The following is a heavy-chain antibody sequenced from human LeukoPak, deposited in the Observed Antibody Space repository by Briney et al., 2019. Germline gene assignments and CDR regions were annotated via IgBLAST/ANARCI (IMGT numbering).Heavy chain of an antibody. CDR2: IRDGGGST. Sequence: GGSLRLSCAASGFTFINYGMNWVRQDPGKGLEWASTIRDGGGSTYYADFVKGRFTISRDNSEVTLYLEMNSLRTDATAVYYCATDRGRSGWYVDHWGQGTRVTVSS. CDR3: ATDRGRSGWYVDH. V-gene: IGHV3-23*01. J-gene: IGHJ4*02. CDR1: GFTFINYG. D-gene: IGHD3-22*01.